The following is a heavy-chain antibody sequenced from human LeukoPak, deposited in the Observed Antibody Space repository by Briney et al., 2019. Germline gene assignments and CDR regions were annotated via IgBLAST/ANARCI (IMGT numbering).Heavy chain of an antibody. J-gene: IGHJ4*02. V-gene: IGHV3-9*01. CDR3: AKAHSSGWYDFDY. D-gene: IGHD6-19*01. CDR2: ISWNSGSI. Sequence: GGSLRLSCAASGFTFDDCAMHWVRQAPGKGLEWVSGISWNSGSIGYADSVKGRFTISRDNAKNSLYLQMNSLRAEDTALYYCAKAHSSGWYDFDYWGQGTLVTVSS. CDR1: GFTFDDCA.